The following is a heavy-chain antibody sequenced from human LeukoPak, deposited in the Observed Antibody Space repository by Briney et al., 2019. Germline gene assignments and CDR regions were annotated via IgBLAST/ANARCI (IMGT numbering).Heavy chain of an antibody. CDR2: ISGSGDSS. J-gene: IGHJ6*02. Sequence: GGSLRLSCAASGFIFSNYAMSWVRQAPGEGLEWVSGISGSGDSSYYADSVKGRFTISRDNSGNTLYLQMNSLRAEDTAVYFCAKDLYGFYAMDVWGQGTTVTVSS. D-gene: IGHD4-17*01. CDR3: AKDLYGFYAMDV. CDR1: GFIFSNYA. V-gene: IGHV3-23*01.